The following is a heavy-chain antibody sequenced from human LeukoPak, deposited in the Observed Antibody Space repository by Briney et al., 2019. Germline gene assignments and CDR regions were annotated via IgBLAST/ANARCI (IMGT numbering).Heavy chain of an antibody. V-gene: IGHV3-53*01. CDR1: GFTVSNNY. J-gene: IGHJ2*01. CDR2: LYSGSST. Sequence: GGSLRLSCAASGFTVSNNYMNWVRQAPGKGLEWVSILYSGSSTYYADSVEGRFIVSRDSSKNTLSLQMNGLRAEDTAVYYCARVGDHFHWYLDLWGRGTMVTVSS. D-gene: IGHD3-3*02. CDR3: ARVGDHFHWYLDL.